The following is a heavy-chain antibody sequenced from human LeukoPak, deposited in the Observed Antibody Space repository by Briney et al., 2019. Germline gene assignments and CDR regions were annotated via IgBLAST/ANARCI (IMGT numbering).Heavy chain of an antibody. V-gene: IGHV3-23*01. Sequence: GGSLRLSCATSGFTFPSHGMSWVRQAPGKGLEWVSFITTNGGRTSYADSVEGRFTISRDNPRNTLYMQMNSLRDEDTAVYYCAIMHGYYDGTGYWVQWGQGTLVTVSS. D-gene: IGHD3-22*01. CDR2: ITTNGGRT. CDR3: AIMHGYYDGTGYWVQ. J-gene: IGHJ1*01. CDR1: GFTFPSHG.